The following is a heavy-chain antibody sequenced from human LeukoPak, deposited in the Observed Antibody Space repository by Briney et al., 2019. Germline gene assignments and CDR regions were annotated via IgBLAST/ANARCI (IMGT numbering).Heavy chain of an antibody. D-gene: IGHD7-27*01. Sequence: SETLSLTCTVSGVSISSSSYYWGWIRQPPGKGLEWIGSIYSSGSTYYNPSLKSRVTISVDTSKNQFSLNLSSVTAADTAVYYCARHWGSRGAFDIWGQGTMVTVSS. J-gene: IGHJ3*02. CDR1: GVSISSSSYY. CDR3: ARHWGSRGAFDI. CDR2: IYSSGST. V-gene: IGHV4-39*07.